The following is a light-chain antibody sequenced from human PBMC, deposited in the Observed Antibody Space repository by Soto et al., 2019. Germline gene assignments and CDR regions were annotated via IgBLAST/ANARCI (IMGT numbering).Light chain of an antibody. CDR1: QSISSW. Sequence: DIQLTQSPSTLSASVGDRVTITCRSSQSISSWLAWYQQKPGTAPKLLIYKASSLESGVPSRFSGSGSGTEFTLTISSLQPDDVATYYCQQYNSYPWTFGQGTKVDIK. CDR3: QQYNSYPWT. CDR2: KAS. J-gene: IGKJ1*01. V-gene: IGKV1-5*03.